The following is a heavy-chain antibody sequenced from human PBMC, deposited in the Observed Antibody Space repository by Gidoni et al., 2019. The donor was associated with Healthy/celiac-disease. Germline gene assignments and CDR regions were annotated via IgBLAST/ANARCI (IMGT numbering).Heavy chain of an antibody. D-gene: IGHD6-13*01. J-gene: IGHJ4*02. CDR2: IYYSGST. CDR3: ARAMGIAGPFDY. V-gene: IGHV4-59*01. CDR1: GGSISSYY. Sequence: QVQLQESGPGLVKPSETLSLTCTVSGGSISSYYWSWIRQPPGKGLEWIGYIYYSGSTNYNPSLKSRVTISVDTSKNQFSLKLSSVTAADTAVYYCARAMGIAGPFDYWGQGTLVTVSS.